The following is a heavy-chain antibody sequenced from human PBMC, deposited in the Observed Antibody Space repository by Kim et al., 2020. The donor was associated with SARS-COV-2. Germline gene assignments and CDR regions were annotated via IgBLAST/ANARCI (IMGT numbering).Heavy chain of an antibody. D-gene: IGHD6-13*01. J-gene: IGHJ4*02. CDR2: INGGNGNT. Sequence: ASVKVSCKASGYTFTSYAMHWVRQAPGQRLEWMGWINGGNGNTKYSQKFQGRVTITRDTSASTGYMELSSLRSEDTAVYYCASCAVAPAGIWGYWGQGTLVTVSS. V-gene: IGHV1-3*01. CDR3: ASCAVAPAGIWGY. CDR1: GYTFTSYA.